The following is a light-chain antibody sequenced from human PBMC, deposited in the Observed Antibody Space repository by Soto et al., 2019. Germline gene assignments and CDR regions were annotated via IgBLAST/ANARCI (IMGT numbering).Light chain of an antibody. CDR1: QTISIW. Sequence: DIQMTQSPSTLSASVGDRVTITCRARQTISIWLAWYQQKPGKAPKLLIYDASILESGVPSRFSGSGSGTEFTRTISRLQPDDFATYYCQQYKSYRTFGQGTKVEIK. CDR2: DAS. CDR3: QQYKSYRT. J-gene: IGKJ1*01. V-gene: IGKV1-5*01.